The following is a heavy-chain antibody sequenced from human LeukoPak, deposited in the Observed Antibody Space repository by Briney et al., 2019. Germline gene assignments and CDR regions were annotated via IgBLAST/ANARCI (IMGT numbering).Heavy chain of an antibody. CDR3: ARGLISGEQWRDLPDY. CDR1: GFTFSSYW. J-gene: IGHJ4*02. D-gene: IGHD6-19*01. Sequence: GGSLRLSCAASGFTFSSYWMHWVRQAPGKGLEWVSSISSSSSYIYYADSVKGRFTISRDNAKNSLYLQMNSLRAEDTAVYYCARGLISGEQWRDLPDYWGQGTLVTVSS. CDR2: ISSSSSYI. V-gene: IGHV3-21*01.